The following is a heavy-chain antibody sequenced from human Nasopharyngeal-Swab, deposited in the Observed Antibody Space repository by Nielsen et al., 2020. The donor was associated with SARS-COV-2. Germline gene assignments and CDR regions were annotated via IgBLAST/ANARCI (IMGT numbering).Heavy chain of an antibody. CDR1: GGSISTNSYY. CDR2: TYYSGST. D-gene: IGHD3-10*01. CDR3: ARHAPRSYSLLGSWFDP. J-gene: IGHJ5*02. Sequence: SETLSLTCTVSGGSISTNSYYWGWIRQPPGKGVEWIGSTYYSGSTYYNPSLKSRVTISRGTSKNHFSLELSSVTAADTAVYYCARHAPRSYSLLGSWFDPWGQGTLVTVSS. V-gene: IGHV4-39*01.